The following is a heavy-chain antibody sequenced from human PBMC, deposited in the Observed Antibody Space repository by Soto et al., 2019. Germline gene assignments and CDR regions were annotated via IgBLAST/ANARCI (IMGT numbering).Heavy chain of an antibody. D-gene: IGHD3-10*01. Sequence: SETLSLTCTVSGGSISSGGYYWSWIRQHPGKGLEWIGYIYYSGSTYYNPSLKSRVTISVDTSKNQISLKLSSVTAADTAVYNCAVGGYYGSGSYYSLFESPNNYYGMDVWGQGTTVTVSS. CDR3: AVGGYYGSGSYYSLFESPNNYYGMDV. J-gene: IGHJ6*02. V-gene: IGHV4-31*03. CDR1: GGSISSGGYY. CDR2: IYYSGST.